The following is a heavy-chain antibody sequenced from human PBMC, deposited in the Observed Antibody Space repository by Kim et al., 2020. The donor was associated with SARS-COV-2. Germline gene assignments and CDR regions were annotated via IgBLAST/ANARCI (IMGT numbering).Heavy chain of an antibody. CDR2: ISSSSSYI. CDR1: GFTFSSYS. V-gene: IGHV3-21*01. J-gene: IGHJ5*02. CDR3: ARDYDTMVRGVILA. Sequence: GGSLRLSCAASGFTFSSYSMNWVRQAPGKGLEWVSSISSSSSYIYYADSVKGRFTISRDNAKNSLYLQMNSLRAEDTAVYYCARDYDTMVRGVILAWGQGTLVTVSS. D-gene: IGHD3-10*01.